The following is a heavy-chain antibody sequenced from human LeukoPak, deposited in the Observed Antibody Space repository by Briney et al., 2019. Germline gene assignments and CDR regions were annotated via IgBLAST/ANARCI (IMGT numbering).Heavy chain of an antibody. Sequence: GGSLRLSCAASGFTFSSFWMSWVRQAPGNGLEWVANIKQDGTEKYYVDSVKGRFTISRDNAQNSLYLQMNSLRDEDTAVYYCASAGSGLYWGQGTLVTVSS. CDR3: ASAGSGLY. J-gene: IGHJ4*02. V-gene: IGHV3-7*01. CDR1: GFTFSSFW. CDR2: IKQDGTEK. D-gene: IGHD6-19*01.